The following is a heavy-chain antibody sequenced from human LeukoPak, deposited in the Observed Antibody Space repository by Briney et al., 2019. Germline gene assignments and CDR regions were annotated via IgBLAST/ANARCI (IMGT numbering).Heavy chain of an antibody. V-gene: IGHV4-30-2*01. D-gene: IGHD4-17*01. CDR3: ARGNHRHSTVTTFDY. Sequence: SQTLSLTCAVSGGSLSSGGYSWSWIRQPPGTGLEWLGYIYHSGSTYYNPSLKSRVTISVDRSKNQFSLKRSSVTAADTAVYYCARGNHRHSTVTTFDYWGQGTLVTVSS. J-gene: IGHJ4*02. CDR1: GGSLSSGGYS. CDR2: IYHSGST.